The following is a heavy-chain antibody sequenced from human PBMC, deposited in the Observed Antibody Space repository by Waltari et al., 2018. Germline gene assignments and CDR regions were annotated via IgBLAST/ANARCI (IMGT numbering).Heavy chain of an antibody. Sequence: QVQLQESGPGLVKPSETLSLTCTVSGGSISSYYWSWIRQPPGKGLEWIGYIYYSGSTNCNPYLKSRVTISVDTSKNQFSLKLSSVTAADTAVYYCARAPHYYDSSGYSLFDYWGQGTLVTVSS. CDR2: IYYSGST. J-gene: IGHJ4*02. CDR3: ARAPHYYDSSGYSLFDY. D-gene: IGHD3-22*01. CDR1: GGSISSYY. V-gene: IGHV4-59*01.